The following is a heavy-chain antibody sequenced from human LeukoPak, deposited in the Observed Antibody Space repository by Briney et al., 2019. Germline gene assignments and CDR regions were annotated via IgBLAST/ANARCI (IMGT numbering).Heavy chain of an antibody. CDR2: INHSGST. D-gene: IGHD2-2*01. CDR3: ARGYCSRTSCYRRAEYFQH. J-gene: IGHJ1*01. V-gene: IGHV4-34*01. CDR1: GGSFSGYY. Sequence: SETLSLTCAVYGGSFSGYYWSWIRQPPGKGLEWIGEINHSGSTNYNPSFKSRVTISVDTSKNQFSLTLSSVTSADTAVYYCARGYCSRTSCYRRAEYFQHWGQGTLFTVSS.